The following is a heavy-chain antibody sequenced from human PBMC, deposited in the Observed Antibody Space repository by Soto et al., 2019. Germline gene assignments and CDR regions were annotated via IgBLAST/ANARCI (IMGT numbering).Heavy chain of an antibody. D-gene: IGHD3-9*01. CDR2: TYHSGST. V-gene: IGHV4-30-2*01. CDR1: GGSISSGGYS. Sequence: SETLSLTCAVSGGSISSGGYSWSWIRQPPGKGLEWIGYTYHSGSTYYNPSLKSRVTISVDRSKNQFSLKLSSVTAADTAVYYCARAGPYYDILTGPGSWFDPWGQGTLVTVSS. CDR3: ARAGPYYDILTGPGSWFDP. J-gene: IGHJ5*02.